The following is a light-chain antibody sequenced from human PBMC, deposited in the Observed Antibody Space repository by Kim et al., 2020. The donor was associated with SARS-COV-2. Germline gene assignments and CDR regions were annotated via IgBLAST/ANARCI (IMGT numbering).Light chain of an antibody. CDR3: NSRDSSGNHLV. Sequence: SSELTQDPAVSVALGQTVRITCQGDSLRSYYASWYQQRPGQAPVLVIYGKNNRLSGIPDRFSGSSSGNTASLTITGAQAEDEAGYYCNSRDSSGNHLVFG. CDR1: SLRSYY. J-gene: IGLJ3*02. V-gene: IGLV3-19*01. CDR2: GKN.